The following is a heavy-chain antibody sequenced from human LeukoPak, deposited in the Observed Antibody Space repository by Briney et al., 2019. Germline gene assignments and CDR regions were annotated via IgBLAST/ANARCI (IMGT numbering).Heavy chain of an antibody. J-gene: IGHJ4*02. CDR3: AKGSHDYGDYHCIGG. V-gene: IGHV3-9*01. D-gene: IGHD4-17*01. Sequence: GGSLRLSCAASGFTFDDYAMHWVRQAPGKGLEWVSGISWNSGSIGYADSVKGRFTISRDNAKNSLYLQMNSLRAEDTALYYCAKGSHDYGDYHCIGGWGQGTLVTVSS. CDR2: ISWNSGSI. CDR1: GFTFDDYA.